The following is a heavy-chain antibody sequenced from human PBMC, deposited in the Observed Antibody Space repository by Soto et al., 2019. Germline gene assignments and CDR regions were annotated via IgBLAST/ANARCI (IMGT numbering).Heavy chain of an antibody. V-gene: IGHV1-46*01. CDR1: GYTFTSYY. D-gene: IGHD3-22*01. CDR2: INPSGGST. CDR3: ASRSSGYYPFDH. Sequence: ASVKVSCKASGYTFTSYYMHWVRQAPGQGLEWMGIINPSGGSTSYAQKFQGRVTMTGDTSTSTVYMELSSLRSEDTAVYYCASRSSGYYPFDHWSQGTLVTVSS. J-gene: IGHJ4*02.